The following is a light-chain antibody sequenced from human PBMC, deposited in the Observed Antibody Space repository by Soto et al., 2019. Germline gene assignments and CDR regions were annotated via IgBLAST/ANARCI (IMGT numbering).Light chain of an antibody. J-gene: IGKJ5*01. CDR2: GAS. Sequence: EIVLTQSPATLSVSPGERATVSCRASQSVSSYLAWYQQRPGQAPRLLIYGASTRATGIPARFSGSGSGTDFTITISSLEPEDFAVYFCQQRRNWITFGQGTRLEIK. CDR3: QQRRNWIT. V-gene: IGKV3-11*01. CDR1: QSVSSY.